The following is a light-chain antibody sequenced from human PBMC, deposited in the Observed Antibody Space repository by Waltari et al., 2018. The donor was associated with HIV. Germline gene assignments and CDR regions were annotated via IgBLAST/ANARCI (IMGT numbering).Light chain of an antibody. Sequence: ILLTQSPSFLSASLGDRVTISGRASQGIRNYLAWYQQRPGRAPKLRIFSASNLQAAVPTRFSASGSVTQFTLTINSLQPEDFAPYYWQQQNTYPLTFGPGT. CDR3: QQQNTYPLT. J-gene: IGKJ3*01. CDR1: QGIRNY. V-gene: IGKV1-9*01. CDR2: SAS.